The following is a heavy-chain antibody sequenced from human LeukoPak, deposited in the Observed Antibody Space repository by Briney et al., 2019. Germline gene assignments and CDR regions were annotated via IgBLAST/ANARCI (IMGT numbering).Heavy chain of an antibody. CDR3: ATDLLQSGWFDY. CDR2: IYHSGST. Sequence: PGGSLRLSCATSGFTFSSYAMSWVRQPPGKGLEWIGEIYHSGSTNYNPSLKSRVTISVDKSKNQFSLKLSSVTAADTAVYYCATDLLQSGWFDYWGQGTLVTVSS. D-gene: IGHD6-19*01. J-gene: IGHJ4*02. V-gene: IGHV4-4*02. CDR1: GFTFSSYAM.